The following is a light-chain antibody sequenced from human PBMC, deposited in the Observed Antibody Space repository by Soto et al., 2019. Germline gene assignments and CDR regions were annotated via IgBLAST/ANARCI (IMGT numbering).Light chain of an antibody. J-gene: IGLJ2*01. CDR2: EVS. CDR1: SSDVGGYNY. Sequence: QSALTQPPSASGSPGQSVTISCTGTSSDVGGYNYVSWYQQQPGKAPKLMISEVSKRPSGVPDRFSGSKSGNTASLTVSGVQAEDEADYFCSSFAGNNNGVFGGGTKLTVL. V-gene: IGLV2-8*01. CDR3: SSFAGNNNGV.